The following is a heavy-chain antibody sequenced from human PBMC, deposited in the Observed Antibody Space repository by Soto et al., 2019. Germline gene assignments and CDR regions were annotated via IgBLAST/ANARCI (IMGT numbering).Heavy chain of an antibody. J-gene: IGHJ2*01. D-gene: IGHD6-6*01. CDR1: GYSFTSYW. V-gene: IGHV5-10-1*01. CDR3: ARSSSSIASSASYWYFDL. Sequence: GESLKISCKGSGYSFTSYWISWVRQMPGKGLEWMGRIDPSDSYTNYSPSFQGHVTISADKSISTAYLQWSSLKASDTAMYYCARSSSSIASSASYWYFDLWGRGTLVTVSS. CDR2: IDPSDSYT.